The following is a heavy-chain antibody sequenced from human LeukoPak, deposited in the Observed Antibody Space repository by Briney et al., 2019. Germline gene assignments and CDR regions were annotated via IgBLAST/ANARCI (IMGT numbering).Heavy chain of an antibody. J-gene: IGHJ3*02. V-gene: IGHV4-39*07. CDR3: ARGHVGGYTYGGPFDI. CDR1: GDSIRSSSYY. Sequence: ETLSLTCTVSGDSIRSSSYYWGWIRQPPGKGLEWIGQIYSNGNTYDNPSLKSRVTISIETSKNQFSLKLTSVTAADTAVYYCARGHVGGYTYGGPFDIWGQGTVDTVSS. CDR2: IYSNGNT. D-gene: IGHD5-18*01.